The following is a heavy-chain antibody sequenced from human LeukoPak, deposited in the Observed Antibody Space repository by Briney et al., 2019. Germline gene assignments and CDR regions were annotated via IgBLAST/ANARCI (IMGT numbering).Heavy chain of an antibody. CDR1: GYSFTSYW. CDR2: IYPGDSDT. V-gene: IGHV5-51*01. Sequence: GESLQISCKGSGYSFTSYWIGWVRQLPGKGLEWMGIIYPGDSDTRYSPSFQGQVTISADKSISTAYLQWSSLKASDTAMYYCARWGYSSSWYKYYFDYWGQGTLVTVSS. J-gene: IGHJ4*02. CDR3: ARWGYSSSWYKYYFDY. D-gene: IGHD6-13*01.